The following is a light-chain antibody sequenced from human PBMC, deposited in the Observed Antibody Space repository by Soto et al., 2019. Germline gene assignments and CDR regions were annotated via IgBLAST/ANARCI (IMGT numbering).Light chain of an antibody. Sequence: DIPMTQSPSTLSASVGDRVTITCRASQSISSWLAWYQQKPGKAPKLLIYDASSLESGVPSRFSGRGSGTEFTLTISSLQPDDFATYYCQQYKSYSWTFGQGTKVEIK. CDR1: QSISSW. CDR2: DAS. V-gene: IGKV1-5*01. CDR3: QQYKSYSWT. J-gene: IGKJ1*01.